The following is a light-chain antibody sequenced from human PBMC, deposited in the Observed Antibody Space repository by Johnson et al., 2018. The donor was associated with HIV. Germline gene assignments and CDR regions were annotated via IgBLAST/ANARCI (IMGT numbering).Light chain of an antibody. J-gene: IGLJ1*01. CDR1: SSNIGNNY. Sequence: HSVLTQPPSVSAAPGQKVTISCSGSSSNIGNNYVSWYQQLPGTAPKLLIYDNNKRPSGIPDRFSGSKSGTSATLGITGLQTGDEADYYCGTWDSSLSAGVFGTLTKVTVL. CDR2: DNN. CDR3: GTWDSSLSAGV. V-gene: IGLV1-51*01.